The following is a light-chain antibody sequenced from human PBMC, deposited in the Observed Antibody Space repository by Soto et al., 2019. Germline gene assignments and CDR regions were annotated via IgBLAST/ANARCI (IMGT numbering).Light chain of an antibody. Sequence: IQMTQSTSTLSASVGDRVTITFRSSQIINRWLAWYQQKPGKAPKLLIYKASSLESGVPSRFSGSGSGTEFTLTISSLQPDDFATYYCQQYNSYSTFGQGTRLEIK. CDR1: QIINRW. CDR3: QQYNSYST. V-gene: IGKV1-5*03. CDR2: KAS. J-gene: IGKJ5*01.